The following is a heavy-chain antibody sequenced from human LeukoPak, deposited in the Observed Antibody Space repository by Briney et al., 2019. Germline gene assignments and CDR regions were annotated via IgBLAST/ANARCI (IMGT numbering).Heavy chain of an antibody. CDR3: AKSDDILTGYPYGMDI. V-gene: IGHV3-23*01. J-gene: IGHJ6*04. D-gene: IGHD3-9*01. Sequence: GGSLRLSCAASGFTFNSYAMSWVRQAPGKGLEWVSAISGSGGNTYYADSVKGRFTISRDNSKNTLYLQMNSLRAEDTAVYYCAKSDDILTGYPYGMDIWGKGTTVTVSS. CDR1: GFTFNSYA. CDR2: ISGSGGNT.